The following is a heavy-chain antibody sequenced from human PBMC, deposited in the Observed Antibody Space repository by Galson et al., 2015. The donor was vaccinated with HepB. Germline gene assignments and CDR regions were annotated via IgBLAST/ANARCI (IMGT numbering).Heavy chain of an antibody. V-gene: IGHV3-33*01. CDR1: GFTFSDYG. J-gene: IGHJ4*02. CDR3: TREFRRDVYNGDY. Sequence: SLRLSCAASGFTFSDYGMHWVRQSPGKGLVWVAVIWYDGSNKYYAVSVKGRFTISSDNSKNPLYLQMNSLRAEDTAVYYCTREFRRDVYNGDYWGQGTLVTVSS. CDR2: IWYDGSNK. D-gene: IGHD5-24*01.